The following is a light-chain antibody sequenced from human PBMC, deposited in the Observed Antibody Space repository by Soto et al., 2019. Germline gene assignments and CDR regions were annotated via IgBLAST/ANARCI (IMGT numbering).Light chain of an antibody. V-gene: IGLV4-69*01. CDR3: QTWGTGIHV. CDR2: LNSDGSH. CDR1: SGHSSYA. Sequence: QTVVTQSPSASASLGASVKLTCTLSSGHSSYAIAWHQQQPEKGPRYLMKLNSDGSHSKGDGIPDRFSGSSSGAERYLTISSLQSEDEADYYCQTWGTGIHVFGTGTKLTFL. J-gene: IGLJ1*01.